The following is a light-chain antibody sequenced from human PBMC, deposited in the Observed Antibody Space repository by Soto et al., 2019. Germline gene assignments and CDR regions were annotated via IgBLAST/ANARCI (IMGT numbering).Light chain of an antibody. V-gene: IGKV3-20*01. Sequence: EIELTQSPGTLSLSPGERATLSCRASQSVSSSYLAWYQQKPGKAPRLLIYGASSRATGIPDRFSGSGSGTDFTLTISRLEPEDFAVYYCQQYGSSITFGQGTRLEIK. J-gene: IGKJ5*01. CDR2: GAS. CDR1: QSVSSSY. CDR3: QQYGSSIT.